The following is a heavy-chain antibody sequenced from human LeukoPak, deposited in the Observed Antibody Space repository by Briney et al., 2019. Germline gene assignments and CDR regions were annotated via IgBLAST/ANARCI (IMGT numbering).Heavy chain of an antibody. Sequence: SGGSLRLSCAASGFTFSIYAMSWVRQAPGKGLGWVSAISGSGGSTYYADSVKGRFTISRDNSKNTLYLQMNSLRAEDTAVYYCAKDHSAYYYDSSGPYYFDYWGQGTLVTVSS. J-gene: IGHJ4*02. CDR3: AKDHSAYYYDSSGPYYFDY. CDR2: ISGSGGST. V-gene: IGHV3-23*01. D-gene: IGHD3-22*01. CDR1: GFTFSIYA.